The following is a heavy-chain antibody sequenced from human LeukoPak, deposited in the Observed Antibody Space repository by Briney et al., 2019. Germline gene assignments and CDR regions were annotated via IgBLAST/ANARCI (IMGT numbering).Heavy chain of an antibody. CDR1: GXXFSTYW. D-gene: IGHD6-13*01. CDR3: ARDPESSSFDL. V-gene: IGHV3-7*01. Sequence: GGSLRLSCAXSGXXFSTYWMSWVRQTPEKGLEFVANIDQGGSVRNYMDSLKGRCTISRDNAKKSLYLEINSLRADDTAVYYCARDPESSSFDLWGRGALVTVSS. CDR2: IDQGGSVR. J-gene: IGHJ4*02.